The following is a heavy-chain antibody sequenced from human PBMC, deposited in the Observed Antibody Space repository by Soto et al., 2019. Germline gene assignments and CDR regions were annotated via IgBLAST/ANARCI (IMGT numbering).Heavy chain of an antibody. V-gene: IGHV1-18*01. CDR2: ISGYNGDT. CDR3: ARDPVAGTYFDY. Sequence: ASVKVSCKASGYTFTRYGISWVRQAPGQGLEWMGWISGYNGDTNYAQKFQDRVSMTIDTSTGTAYMELRSLRSDDTAVYYCARDPVAGTYFDYWGQGALVTVS. J-gene: IGHJ4*02. CDR1: GYTFTRYG. D-gene: IGHD6-19*01.